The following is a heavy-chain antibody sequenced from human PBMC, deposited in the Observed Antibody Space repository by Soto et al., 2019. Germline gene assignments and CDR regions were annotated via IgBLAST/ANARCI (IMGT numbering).Heavy chain of an antibody. J-gene: IGHJ6*02. CDR3: AKETALYSSSWYLSGMDV. CDR2: ISYDGGNK. CDR1: AFTFSSYG. D-gene: IGHD6-13*01. Sequence: QVQLVESGGGVVQPGRSLRLSCAASAFTFSSYGMHWFRQAPGKGLEWVALISYDGGNKYYTESVRGRFTISRDNANNTLYLQMNSLGAEDTAVYFCAKETALYSSSWYLSGMDVWGQGTTVIVSS. V-gene: IGHV3-30*18.